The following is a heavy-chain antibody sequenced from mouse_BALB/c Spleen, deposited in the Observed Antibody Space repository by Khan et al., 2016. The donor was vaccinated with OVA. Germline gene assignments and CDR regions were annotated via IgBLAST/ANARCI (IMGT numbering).Heavy chain of an antibody. CDR3: ARGNYYGYYFDY. D-gene: IGHD1-1*01. CDR1: GYSITSGYA. CDR2: ISYSGGT. Sequence: EVQLQESGPGLVKPSQSLSLTCTVTGYSITSGYAWNWIRQFPGNKLEWMGYISYSGGTSYNPSLKSRISLTRDTSKNQFFLQLNSVTTEDTATYYCARGNYYGYYFDYWGQGTTLTVSA. V-gene: IGHV3-2*02. J-gene: IGHJ2*01.